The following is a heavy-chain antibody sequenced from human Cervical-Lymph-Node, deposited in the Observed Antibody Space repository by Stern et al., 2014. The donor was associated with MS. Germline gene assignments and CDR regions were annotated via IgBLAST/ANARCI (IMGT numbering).Heavy chain of an antibody. CDR1: GGSISSSGYY. CDR2: IHASGSP. Sequence: QVQLVQSGPGLVKPSQTLSLTCTVSGGSISSSGYYWSWIRQPADKGLEWIGGIHASGSPYYNPSPKSPVPLSIDQAKTQFSLKLPSVTAADTAVYYCATTRWDLFTWNWFDPWGQGTLVTVSS. D-gene: IGHD1-26*01. V-gene: IGHV4-61*02. J-gene: IGHJ5*02. CDR3: ATTRWDLFTWNWFDP.